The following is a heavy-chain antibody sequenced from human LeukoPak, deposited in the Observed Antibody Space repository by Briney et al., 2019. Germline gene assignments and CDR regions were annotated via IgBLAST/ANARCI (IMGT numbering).Heavy chain of an antibody. CDR3: AKRNTMVRGGPCFDY. CDR1: RFTFSGYA. CDR2: IFGSGDTT. D-gene: IGHD3-10*01. Sequence: GGSLRLSCAASRFTFSGYAMNWVRQAPGKGLEWVSIIFGSGDTTYYADSVKGRFTVSRDNSKNTLYLQMNSLRPEDTAIYYCAKRNTMVRGGPCFDYWGQGLLVTVSS. V-gene: IGHV3-23*01. J-gene: IGHJ4*02.